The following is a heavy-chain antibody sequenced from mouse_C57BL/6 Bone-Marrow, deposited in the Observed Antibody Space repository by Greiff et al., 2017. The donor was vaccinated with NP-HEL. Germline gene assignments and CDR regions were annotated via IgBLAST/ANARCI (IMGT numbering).Heavy chain of an antibody. J-gene: IGHJ4*01. CDR3: ESEERLRRSTEAMDY. D-gene: IGHD5-1*01. CDR2: INYDGSST. V-gene: IGHV5-16*01. Sequence: EVKLVESEGGLVQPGSSMKLSCTASGFTFSDYYMAWVRQVPEKGLEWVANINYDGSSTYYLDSLKSRFILSRDNAKNIPYLQMSRLKSEDTETYYCESEERLRRSTEAMDYGGQGTSVTVSS. CDR1: GFTFSDYY.